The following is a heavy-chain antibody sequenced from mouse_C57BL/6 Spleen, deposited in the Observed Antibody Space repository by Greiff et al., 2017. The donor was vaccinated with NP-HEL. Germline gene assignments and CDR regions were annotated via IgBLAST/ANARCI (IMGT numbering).Heavy chain of an antibody. CDR2: INPNNGGT. Sequence: VQLQQSGPELVKPGASVKIPCKASGYTFTDYNMDWVKQSHGKSLEWIGDINPNNGGTIYNQKFKGKATLTVDKSSSTAYMELRSLTSEDTAVYYCALYYSNYEFAYWGQGTLVTVSA. V-gene: IGHV1-18*01. J-gene: IGHJ3*01. CDR3: ALYYSNYEFAY. D-gene: IGHD2-5*01. CDR1: GYTFTDYN.